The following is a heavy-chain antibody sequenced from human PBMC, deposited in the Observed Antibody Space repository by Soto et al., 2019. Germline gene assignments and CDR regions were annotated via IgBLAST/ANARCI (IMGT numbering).Heavy chain of an antibody. Sequence: ETLSLTCTVSGGSISSYYWSWIRQPPGKGLEWIGYIYYSGYTNYNPSLKSRVTISVDTSKNQFSLKLSSVTAADTAVYYCARVLFGRGNWFDPWGQGTLVTVSS. V-gene: IGHV4-59*01. CDR3: ARVLFGRGNWFDP. CDR1: GGSISSYY. D-gene: IGHD3-3*01. J-gene: IGHJ5*02. CDR2: IYYSGYT.